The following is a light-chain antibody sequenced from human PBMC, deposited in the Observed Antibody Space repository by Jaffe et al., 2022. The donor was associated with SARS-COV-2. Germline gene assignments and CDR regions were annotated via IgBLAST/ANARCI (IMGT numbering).Light chain of an antibody. CDR1: QSTSGW. V-gene: IGKV1-5*03. J-gene: IGKJ1*01. CDR3: QHYRSHSTT. CDR2: KAS. Sequence: DMQLTQSPSTLSASVGDSVTITCRASQSTSGWLAWYQQKTGEAPKILIYKASTLASGVPSRFSGSGSGTEFTLTINSLQPDDFATYYCQHYRSHSTTFGQGTKVDIK.